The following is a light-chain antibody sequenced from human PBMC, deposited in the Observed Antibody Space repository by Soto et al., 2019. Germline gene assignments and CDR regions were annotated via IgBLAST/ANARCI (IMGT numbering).Light chain of an antibody. CDR2: DAS. V-gene: IGKV3-11*01. J-gene: IGKJ4*01. CDR1: QSINRH. CDR3: QRRSNWPPVT. Sequence: EIVSTQSTGTLSLSIGERATLSCRASQSINRHLAWYRQNPGQAPSLLIYDASNRATGIPARFSGSGSGTDFTLTTTSLEPEDFGVYYCQRRSNWPPVTFGGGTTVYIK.